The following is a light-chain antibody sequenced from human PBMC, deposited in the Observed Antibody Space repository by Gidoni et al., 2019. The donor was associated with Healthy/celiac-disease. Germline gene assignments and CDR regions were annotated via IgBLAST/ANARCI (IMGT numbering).Light chain of an antibody. CDR3: QQYNSYVLT. V-gene: IGKV1-5*03. CDR2: KAS. CDR1: QSISSW. Sequence: DIQMTQSPSTMSASVGDRVTITCRASQSISSWLAWYQQKPGKAPKLLIYKASSLESGVPSRFSGSGSGTEFTLTISSLQPDDFATYYCQQYNSYVLTFGGGTKVEIK. J-gene: IGKJ4*01.